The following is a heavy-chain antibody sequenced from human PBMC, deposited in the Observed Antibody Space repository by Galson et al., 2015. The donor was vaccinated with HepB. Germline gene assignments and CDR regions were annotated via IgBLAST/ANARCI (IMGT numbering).Heavy chain of an antibody. CDR3: ARAPSGYYYYGMDV. CDR1: GFTFSSYA. Sequence: LRLSCAASGFTFSSYAMSWVRQAPGKGLEWVSAISGSGGSTYYADSVKGRFTISRDNSKNTLYLQMNSLRAEDTAVYYCARAPSGYYYYGMDVWGQGTTVTVSS. D-gene: IGHD3-10*01. CDR2: ISGSGGST. J-gene: IGHJ6*02. V-gene: IGHV3-23*01.